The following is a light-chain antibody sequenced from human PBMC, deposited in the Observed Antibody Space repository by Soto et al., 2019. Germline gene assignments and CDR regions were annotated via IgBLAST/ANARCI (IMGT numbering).Light chain of an antibody. CDR2: DAS. CDR1: QDIGTY. Sequence: ILITQSPSSFSASTGDRVSINCRATQDIGTYLAWYQQIPGKAPKLLIYDASTLQTGVPSRFSGSGSGTDFTLTVSYLQSEDFGTYYCQQFYNYPRTFGQGTKVDIK. V-gene: IGKV1-8*01. J-gene: IGKJ1*01. CDR3: QQFYNYPRT.